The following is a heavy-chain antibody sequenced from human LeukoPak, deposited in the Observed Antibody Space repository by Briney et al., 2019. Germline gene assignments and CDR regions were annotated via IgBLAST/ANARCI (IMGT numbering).Heavy chain of an antibody. CDR3: ARVGYDFWSGYYDAFDI. Sequence: PVASVKVSCKASGGTFSSYAISWVRQAPGQGLEWMGRIIPILGIANYAQKFQGRVTITADKSTSTAYMELSSLRSEDTAVYYCARVGYDFWSGYYDAFDIWGQGTMVTVSS. CDR2: IIPILGIA. J-gene: IGHJ3*02. D-gene: IGHD3-3*01. V-gene: IGHV1-69*04. CDR1: GGTFSSYA.